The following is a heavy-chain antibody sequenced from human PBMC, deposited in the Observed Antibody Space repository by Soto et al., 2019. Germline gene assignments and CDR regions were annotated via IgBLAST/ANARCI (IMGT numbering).Heavy chain of an antibody. D-gene: IGHD1-7*01. CDR1: GGSFTSNNW. CDR3: ASRDLGTSVDY. CDR2: IYRTGST. V-gene: IGHV4-4*02. Sequence: SETLSLTCAVSGGSFTSNNWWTWVRQPPGQGLEWIGEIYRTGSTNYIPSLKSRVTISLDKSENRFSLKVTSLTAADTAVYYCASRDLGTSVDYWGQGTLVTVSS. J-gene: IGHJ4*02.